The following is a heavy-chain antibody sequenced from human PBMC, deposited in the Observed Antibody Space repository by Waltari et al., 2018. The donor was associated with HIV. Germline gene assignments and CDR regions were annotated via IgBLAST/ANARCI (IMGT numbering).Heavy chain of an antibody. Sequence: QVQLCESGGGVVQPGRSLRLSCAASGFTFSTYGRHWVRPAPGKGLEWVTVISYYGDNKYYADSVKGRFTISRDNSKNTLYLQMNSLRPEDTAVYYCARGASGWSPGYWGQGTLVTVSS. D-gene: IGHD6-19*01. V-gene: IGHV3-30*03. J-gene: IGHJ4*02. CDR3: ARGASGWSPGY. CDR1: GFTFSTYG. CDR2: ISYYGDNK.